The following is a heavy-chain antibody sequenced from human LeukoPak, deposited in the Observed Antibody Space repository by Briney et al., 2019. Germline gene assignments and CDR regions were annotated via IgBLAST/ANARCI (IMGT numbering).Heavy chain of an antibody. J-gene: IGHJ2*01. Sequence: PSETLSLTCTVSGGSITSGYYYWSWIRQPAGRGLEWIGRFYSSGGTKYNPSLESRVTISVDTSKNQFSLNLKSVTAADTAVYYCARRIVGTGGYWYFDLWGRGTLVTVSS. D-gene: IGHD7-27*01. V-gene: IGHV4-61*02. CDR1: GGSITSGYYY. CDR3: ARRIVGTGGYWYFDL. CDR2: FYSSGGT.